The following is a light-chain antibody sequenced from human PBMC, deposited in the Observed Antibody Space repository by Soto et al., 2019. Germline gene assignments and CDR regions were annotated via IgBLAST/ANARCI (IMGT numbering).Light chain of an antibody. CDR3: QQYNNWPPVT. J-gene: IGKJ3*01. CDR2: SAS. CDR1: QSVSNN. V-gene: IGKV3-15*01. Sequence: EIVMTQSPATLSVSPGERATLSCRASQSVSNNLAWYQQKPGQSPRLLIYSASTRATGIPARFSGSGSGTELTPTISSMQSEDFSVYFCQQYNNWPPVTFGPGTKVDI.